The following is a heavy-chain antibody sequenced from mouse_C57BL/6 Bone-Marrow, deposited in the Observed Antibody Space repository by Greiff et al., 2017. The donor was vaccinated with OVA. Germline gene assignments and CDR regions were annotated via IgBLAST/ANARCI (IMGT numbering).Heavy chain of an antibody. CDR3: TTRVYGYFDY. J-gene: IGHJ2*01. Sequence: QSGAELVRPGASVKLSCTASGFNIKDDYMHWVKQRPEQGLEWIGWIDPENGDTEYASKFQGKATITADTSSNTAYLQLSSLTSEDTAVYYCTTRVYGYFDYWGQGTTLTVSS. CDR1: GFNIKDDY. CDR2: IDPENGDT. V-gene: IGHV14-4*01. D-gene: IGHD1-1*01.